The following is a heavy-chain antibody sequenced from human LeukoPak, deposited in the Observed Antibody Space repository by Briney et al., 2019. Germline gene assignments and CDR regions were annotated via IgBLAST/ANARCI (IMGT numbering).Heavy chain of an antibody. CDR1: GLTFSRYS. CDR3: VCLGLGGLSLD. CDR2: VNSDGSGT. Sequence: GGSLRLSCAASGLTFSRYSMHWVRQAPGKGLVWVSHVNSDGSGTDYADSVKGRFTISRDNAKNTLYLQMNSLRVEDTAVYYCVCLGLGGLSLDWGQGTLVTVSS. D-gene: IGHD3-16*01. V-gene: IGHV3-74*01. J-gene: IGHJ4*02.